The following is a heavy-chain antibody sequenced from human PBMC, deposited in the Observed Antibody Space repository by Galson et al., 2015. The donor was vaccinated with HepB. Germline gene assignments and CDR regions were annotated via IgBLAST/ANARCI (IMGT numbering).Heavy chain of an antibody. D-gene: IGHD6-19*01. CDR2: AYWNCDK. J-gene: IGHJ5*02. V-gene: IGHV2-5*01. CDR3: ARRRRNGSDSSENWFDP. Sequence: PALVKPTQTLTLTCTFSGFSLSSSAVGVGWIRQPPGKALEWLAFAYWNCDKCYSPSLESRLTITKDTSKNQVALTMTNMDPVDTGTYYCARRRRNGSDSSENWFDPWGQGILVTVSS. CDR1: GFSLSSSAVG.